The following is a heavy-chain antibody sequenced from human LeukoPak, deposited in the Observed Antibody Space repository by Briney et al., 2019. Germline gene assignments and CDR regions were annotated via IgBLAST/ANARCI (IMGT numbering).Heavy chain of an antibody. CDR1: GFTLSSYA. CDR2: ISYDGSNK. J-gene: IGHJ4*02. Sequence: GGSLRLSCAASGFTLSSYAMHWVRQAPGKGLEWVAVISYDGSNKYYADSVKGRFTISRDNSKNTLYLQMNSLRAEDTAVYYCATNERGTFFASFDYWGQGTLVTVSS. D-gene: IGHD2/OR15-2a*01. CDR3: ATNERGTFFASFDY. V-gene: IGHV3-30-3*01.